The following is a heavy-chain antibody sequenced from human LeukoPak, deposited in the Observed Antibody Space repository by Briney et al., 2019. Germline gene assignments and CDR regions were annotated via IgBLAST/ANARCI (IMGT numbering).Heavy chain of an antibody. J-gene: IGHJ5*02. CDR1: GGSFSGYY. CDR2: INHSGST. D-gene: IGHD6-19*01. CDR3: ASGWDSSGWYNWSDP. Sequence: SETLSLTCAVYGGSFSGYYWSWIRQPPGKGLEWIGEINHSGSTNYNPSLKSRVTISVDTSKHQFSLKLSSVTAADTAVYYCASGWDSSGWYNWSDPWGQGTLVTVSS. V-gene: IGHV4-34*01.